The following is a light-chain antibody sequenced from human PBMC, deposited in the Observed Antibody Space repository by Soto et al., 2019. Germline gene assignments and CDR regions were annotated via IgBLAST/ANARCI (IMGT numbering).Light chain of an antibody. CDR2: AAS. CDR3: QQFNSYPPYT. J-gene: IGKJ2*01. Sequence: DVQLTHSPSFLSASIGDRVTITCRASQGISTYLAWYQQKPGKAPKLLIYAASTLHSGTPSRFSGSGSGTEFTLTITSLKPEACATDYCQQFNSYPPYTFGQGTKLEIK. V-gene: IGKV1-9*01. CDR1: QGISTY.